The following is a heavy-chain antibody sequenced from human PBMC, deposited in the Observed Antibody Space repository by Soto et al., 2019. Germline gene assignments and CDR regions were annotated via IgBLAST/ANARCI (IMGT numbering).Heavy chain of an antibody. CDR2: IYPGDSDT. CDR1: GYSFTSYW. Sequence: GESLKISCQGSGYSFTSYWIGWVRQMPGKGLEWMGIIYPGDSDTRYSPSFQGQVTISADKSTRTAYLQWSSPKASDTAMYYCASSRRLQASGAYYFDYWGQGTLVTVSS. D-gene: IGHD4-4*01. CDR3: ASSRRLQASGAYYFDY. J-gene: IGHJ4*02. V-gene: IGHV5-51*01.